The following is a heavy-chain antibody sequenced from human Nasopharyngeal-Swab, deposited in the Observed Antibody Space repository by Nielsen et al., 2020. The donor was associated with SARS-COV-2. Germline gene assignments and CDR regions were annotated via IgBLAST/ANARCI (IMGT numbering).Heavy chain of an antibody. J-gene: IGHJ4*02. CDR1: GGSISSNF. V-gene: IGHV4-59*01. CDR2: IHYSGST. Sequence: SETLSLTCTVSGGSISSNFWNWIRQPPGKGLEWIGYIHYSGSTSYNPSLKSRVTISVDTSTNHFSLNLSSVTAADTAVYYCARVPPYSNYFDSWGQGTLATVSS. D-gene: IGHD4-11*01. CDR3: ARVPPYSNYFDS.